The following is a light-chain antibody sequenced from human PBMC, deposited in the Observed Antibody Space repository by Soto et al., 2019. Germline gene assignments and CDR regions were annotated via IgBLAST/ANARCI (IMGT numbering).Light chain of an antibody. V-gene: IGKV1-8*01. CDR1: QGISSY. CDR3: QHHKT. CDR2: AAS. J-gene: IGKJ2*01. Sequence: AIRMTQSPSSLSASTGDRVTITCRASQGISSYLAWYQQKPGKAPKLLIYAASTLQSGVPSRFSGSGSGTDFTLTISGLQSEDFATYDCQHHKTFGQGTKLEIK.